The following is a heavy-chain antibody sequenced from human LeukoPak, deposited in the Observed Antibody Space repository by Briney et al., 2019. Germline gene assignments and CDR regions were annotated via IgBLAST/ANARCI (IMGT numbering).Heavy chain of an antibody. CDR1: GFTFSSYW. V-gene: IGHV3-23*01. CDR3: AKYSYYDFWSGYFDY. J-gene: IGHJ4*02. CDR2: ISGSGGST. D-gene: IGHD3-3*01. Sequence: PGGSLRLSCAASGFTFSSYWMSWVRQAPGKGLEWVSAISGSGGSTYYADSVKGRFTISRDNSKNTLYLQMNSLRAEDTAVYYCAKYSYYDFWSGYFDYWGQGTLVTVSS.